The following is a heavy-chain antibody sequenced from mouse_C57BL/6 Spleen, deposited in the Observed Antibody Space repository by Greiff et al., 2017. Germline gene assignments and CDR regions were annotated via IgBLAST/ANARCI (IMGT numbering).Heavy chain of an antibody. Sequence: EVHLVESGEGLVKPGGSLKLSCAASGFTFSSYAMSWVRQTPEKRLEWVAYISSGGDYIYYADTVKGRFTISRDNARNTLYLQMSSLKSEDTAMYYCTRDRGPIYYDYDGYAMDYWGQGTSVTVSS. CDR3: TRDRGPIYYDYDGYAMDY. CDR2: ISSGGDYI. D-gene: IGHD2-4*01. J-gene: IGHJ4*01. CDR1: GFTFSSYA. V-gene: IGHV5-9-1*02.